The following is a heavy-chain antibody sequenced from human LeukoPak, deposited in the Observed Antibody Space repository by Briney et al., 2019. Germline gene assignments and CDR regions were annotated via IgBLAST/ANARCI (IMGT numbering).Heavy chain of an antibody. Sequence: KSGGSLRLSCAASGFTFSSYSMNWVRQAPGKGLEWVSYISSSSSTIYYADSVKGRFTISRDNSRNTLSLQMKSLRAEDTAVYYCAKDALLYIGYDYIDYWGQGTLVTVSS. V-gene: IGHV3-48*01. CDR1: GFTFSSYS. CDR2: ISSSSSTI. CDR3: AKDALLYIGYDYIDY. D-gene: IGHD5-12*01. J-gene: IGHJ4*02.